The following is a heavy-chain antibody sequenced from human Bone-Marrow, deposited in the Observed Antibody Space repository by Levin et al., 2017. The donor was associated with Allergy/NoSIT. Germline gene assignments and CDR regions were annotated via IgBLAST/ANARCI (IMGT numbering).Heavy chain of an antibody. CDR1: GFTFSSYG. CDR2: ISYDGSNK. Sequence: GESLKISCAASGFTFSSYGMHWVRQAPGKGLEWVAVISYDGSNKYYADSVKGRFTISRDNSKNTLYLQMNSLRAEDTAVYYCANGDVSVVMGYWGQGTLVTVSS. CDR3: ANGDVSVVMGY. V-gene: IGHV3-30*18. J-gene: IGHJ4*02. D-gene: IGHD4-23*01.